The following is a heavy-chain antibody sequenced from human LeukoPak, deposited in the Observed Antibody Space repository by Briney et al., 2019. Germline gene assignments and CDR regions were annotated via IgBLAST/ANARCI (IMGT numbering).Heavy chain of an antibody. CDR3: AREENYYDSSGYYPTIDY. D-gene: IGHD3-22*01. Sequence: GASVKVSCKASGYTFTGYYMHWVRQAPGQGLEWMGWINPNSGGTNYAQKFQGRVTMTRDTSISTAYMELSRLRSDDTAVYYCAREENYYDSSGYYPTIDYWGQGTLVTVSS. J-gene: IGHJ4*02. V-gene: IGHV1-2*02. CDR2: INPNSGGT. CDR1: GYTFTGYY.